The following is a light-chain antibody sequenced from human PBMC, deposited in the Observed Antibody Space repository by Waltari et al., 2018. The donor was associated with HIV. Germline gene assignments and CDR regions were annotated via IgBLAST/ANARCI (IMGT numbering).Light chain of an antibody. J-gene: IGLJ2*01. V-gene: IGLV2-14*01. CDR1: SSDVGCYDC. CDR2: EVT. Sequence: QSALTQPASVSGSPGQSITISCTGASSDVGCYDCISLYQPHPGKAPRLIIYEVTNRPSGVSNRFFGSKSANTASLTISGLQADDEADYYCSYTGTNSLHFGGGTKVTVL. CDR3: CSYTGTNSLH.